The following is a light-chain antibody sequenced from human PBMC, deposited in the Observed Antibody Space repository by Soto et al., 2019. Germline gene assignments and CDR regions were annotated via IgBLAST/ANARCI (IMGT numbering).Light chain of an antibody. CDR1: QSISKW. V-gene: IGKV1-5*01. CDR2: DAS. J-gene: IGKJ1*01. CDR3: HHYSSYSAWT. Sequence: QMTHSPSPLSASVGDRVGIPCRAHQSISKWLAWHQQKPGKAPKLLIYDASTLQTRCPPRFRGSGSGTEFNFTLRSLQPDDIATYYFHHYSSYSAWTFGEGTKVDI.